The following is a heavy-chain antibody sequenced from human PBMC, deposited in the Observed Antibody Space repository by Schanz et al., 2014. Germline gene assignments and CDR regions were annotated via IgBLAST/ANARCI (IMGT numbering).Heavy chain of an antibody. Sequence: QMQLVESGGGLVKPGGSLRLSCAASGFTFSDYYMSWIRQAPGKGLEWVSAISGSGGSTYYADSVKGRFTISRDNSKNSLYLQMNSLRAEDTAVYYCARIGGSVFDYWAQGTLVTVSS. CDR2: ISGSGGST. CDR1: GFTFSDYY. D-gene: IGHD3-10*01. J-gene: IGHJ4*02. CDR3: ARIGGSVFDY. V-gene: IGHV3-11*01.